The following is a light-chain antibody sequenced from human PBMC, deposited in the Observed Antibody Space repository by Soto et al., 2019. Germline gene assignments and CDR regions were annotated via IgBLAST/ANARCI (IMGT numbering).Light chain of an antibody. J-gene: IGKJ4*01. Sequence: DIVMTQSPLSLPVTPGEPASISCRSSQSLLHSNGYNYLDWYLQKPGQSPQLLIYLGSNRASGVPDRFSGSGSGTDFSLKISRVEAEDVGVYHCMQGLKTPPAFGGGTKVEIK. V-gene: IGKV2-28*01. CDR2: LGS. CDR1: QSLLHSNGYNY. CDR3: MQGLKTPPA.